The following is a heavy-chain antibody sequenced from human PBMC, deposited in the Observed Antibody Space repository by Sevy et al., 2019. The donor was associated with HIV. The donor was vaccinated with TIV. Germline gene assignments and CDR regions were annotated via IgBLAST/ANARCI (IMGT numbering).Heavy chain of an antibody. CDR3: VRDRIAAAGGYFHY. CDR1: GASVSYGNYY. V-gene: IGHV4-61*01. J-gene: IGHJ4*02. CDR2: ISYIGST. Sequence: SETLSLTCTVSGASVSYGNYYWTWIRQPPGKGLEWIGYISYIGSTNYNPSLKSRVTISIDTAKNQLSLRLNSVTATDTAVYYCVRDRIAAAGGYFHYWGQGALVTVSS. D-gene: IGHD6-13*01.